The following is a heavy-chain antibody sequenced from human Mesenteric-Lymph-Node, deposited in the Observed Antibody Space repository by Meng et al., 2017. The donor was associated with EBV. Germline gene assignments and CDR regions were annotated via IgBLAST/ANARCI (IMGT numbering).Heavy chain of an antibody. CDR1: GGTHNSYS. CDR2: IILFFGSP. V-gene: IGHV1-69*01. CDR3: ARDHDSSGYSFYY. D-gene: IGHD3-22*01. J-gene: IGHJ4*02. Sequence: QVHLVHVVQEGKRPGFSLKVSCKASGGTHNSYSIGWVRQAPGQGLEWMGGIILFFGSPNYAHKFQGRLTISADESTSTVYMELSSLRSEDTAVYYCARDHDSSGYSFYYWGQGTLVTVSS.